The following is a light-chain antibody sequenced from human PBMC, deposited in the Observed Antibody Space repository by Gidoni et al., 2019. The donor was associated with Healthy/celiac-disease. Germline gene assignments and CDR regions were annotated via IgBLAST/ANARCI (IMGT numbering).Light chain of an antibody. Sequence: DIVMTQSPLSLPVTPGEPASISCRSSQSLLHSNGYNYLDWYLQKPGQSPQLLIYLGSNRASGVPDRFSGSGSGTDFTLKISRVEAEDVGVYYCMQALQFLCSFGQXTKLEIK. J-gene: IGKJ2*04. CDR2: LGS. CDR1: QSLLHSNGYNY. V-gene: IGKV2-28*01. CDR3: MQALQFLCS.